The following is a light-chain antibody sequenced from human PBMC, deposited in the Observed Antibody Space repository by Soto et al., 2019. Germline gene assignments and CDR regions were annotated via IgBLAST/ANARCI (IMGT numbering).Light chain of an antibody. V-gene: IGLV2-11*01. CDR2: DVS. CDR3: CSYAGSYVV. CDR1: SSDVGGYNY. Sequence: QSALTQPRSVSGSPGQSVTISCTGTSSDVGGYNYVSWYQQHPGKAPKLMIYDVSKRPSGVPDRFSGSKSGNTASLTISGLQAEDEADYSCCSYAGSYVVFGGGTKQTVL. J-gene: IGLJ2*01.